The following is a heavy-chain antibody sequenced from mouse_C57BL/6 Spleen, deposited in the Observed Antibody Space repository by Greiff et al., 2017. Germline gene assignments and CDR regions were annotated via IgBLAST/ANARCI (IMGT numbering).Heavy chain of an antibody. CDR2: IYPGDGDT. CDR3: ASPYGSSYQYYFDY. V-gene: IGHV1-82*01. Sequence: QVQLQQSGPELVKPGASVKISCKASGYAFSSSWMNWVKQRPGQGLEWIGRIYPGDGDTNSNGKFKGKDTLTADKSSSTAYMQLSSLTSEDSAVYFCASPYGSSYQYYFDYWGQGTTLTVSS. CDR1: GYAFSSSW. J-gene: IGHJ2*01. D-gene: IGHD1-1*01.